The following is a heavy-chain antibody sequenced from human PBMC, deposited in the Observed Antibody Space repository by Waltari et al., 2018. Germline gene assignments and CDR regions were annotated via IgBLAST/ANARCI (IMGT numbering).Heavy chain of an antibody. J-gene: IGHJ2*01. V-gene: IGHV3-30*04. D-gene: IGHD7-27*01. CDR1: GFTFSSYA. CDR2: ISYDGRNK. CDR3: ARGPGL. Sequence: QVQLVESGGGVVQPGRSLRLSCAASGFTFSSYAMHWVRQAPGKGLEWVAVISYDGRNKYYADSVKGRFTISRDNSKNTLYLQMNSLRAEDTAVYYCARGPGLWGRRTLVTVSS.